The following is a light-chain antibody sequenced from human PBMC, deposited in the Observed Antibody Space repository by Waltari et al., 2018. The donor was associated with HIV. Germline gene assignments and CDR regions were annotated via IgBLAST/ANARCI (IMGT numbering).Light chain of an antibody. Sequence: QSALTQPPSVSGSPGQSVTISCTGTNSDVGSYNRVSWYQLPPGTAPKLMIYEVNKRPSGVPDRFSGSKSCNTASLTISGLQAEDEADYYCSSYTSSSTLWMFGGGTKLTVL. CDR2: EVN. CDR3: SSYTSSSTLWM. J-gene: IGLJ3*02. CDR1: NSDVGSYNR. V-gene: IGLV2-18*02.